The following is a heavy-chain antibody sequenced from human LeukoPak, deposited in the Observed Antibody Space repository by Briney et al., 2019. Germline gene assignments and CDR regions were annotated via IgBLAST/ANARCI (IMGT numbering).Heavy chain of an antibody. CDR2: INHSGST. CDR1: GGSFSGYY. D-gene: IGHD3-3*01. Sequence: PSETLSLTCAVYGGSFSGYYWSWIRQPPGKGLEWTGEINHSGSTNYNPSLKSRVTISVDTSKNQFSLKLSSVTAADTAVYYCARGVAHYDFWSGYYSNWFDPWGQGTLVTVSS. J-gene: IGHJ5*02. V-gene: IGHV4-34*01. CDR3: ARGVAHYDFWSGYYSNWFDP.